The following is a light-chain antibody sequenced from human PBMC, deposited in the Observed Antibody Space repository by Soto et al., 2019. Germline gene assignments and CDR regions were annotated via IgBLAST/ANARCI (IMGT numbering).Light chain of an antibody. Sequence: SVLTEPPWGSVGTGQTVTSSCTGSSSNIGAPYDVHWYQHLPGTAPKLLIYGGNNRPSGVPDRFSGSRSGTSASLDITGLQAEDEAAYFCQSYDMNVNNYVFGPGTKVTVL. CDR2: GGN. V-gene: IGLV1-40*01. CDR3: QSYDMNVNNYV. CDR1: SSNIGAPYD. J-gene: IGLJ1*01.